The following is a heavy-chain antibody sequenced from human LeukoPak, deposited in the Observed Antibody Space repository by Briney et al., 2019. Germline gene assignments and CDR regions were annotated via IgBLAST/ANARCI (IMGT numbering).Heavy chain of an antibody. CDR1: GGSMSGYY. V-gene: IGHV4-59*01. Sequence: TSETLSLTCTVSGGSMSGYYWSWVRQPPGKGLEWIGDIYYSGSTNYMPSLKSRVTISVDTSKNQFFLIMSPVTAADTAVYYCARAYGGSYSYFDQWGQGTLVTVSS. J-gene: IGHJ4*02. CDR3: ARAYGGSYSYFDQ. D-gene: IGHD1-26*01. CDR2: IYYSGST.